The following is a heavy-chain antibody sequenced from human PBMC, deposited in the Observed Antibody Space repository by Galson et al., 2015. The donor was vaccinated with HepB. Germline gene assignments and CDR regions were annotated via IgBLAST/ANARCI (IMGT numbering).Heavy chain of an antibody. J-gene: IGHJ5*02. Sequence: SLRLSCAASGFTFSSYGMHWVRQAPGKGLEWVAVIWYDGSNKYYADSVKGRFTISRDNSKNTLYLQMNSLRAEDTAVYYCARDLLPVVRASGWFDPWGQGALVTVSS. CDR2: IWYDGSNK. CDR1: GFTFSSYG. CDR3: ARDLLPVVRASGWFDP. V-gene: IGHV3-33*01. D-gene: IGHD3-22*01.